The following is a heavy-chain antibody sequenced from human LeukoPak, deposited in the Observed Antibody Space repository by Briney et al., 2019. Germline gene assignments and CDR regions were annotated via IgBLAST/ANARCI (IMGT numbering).Heavy chain of an antibody. CDR2: INPNSGGT. CDR3: AREDLAAAGYDY. D-gene: IGHD6-13*01. CDR1: GYTFPGYY. Sequence: ASVKVSCKASGYTFPGYYMHWVRQAPGQGLEWMGWINPNSGGTNYAQKFQGRVTMTRDTSISTAYMELSRLRSDDTAVYYCAREDLAAAGYDYWGQGTLVTVSS. V-gene: IGHV1-2*02. J-gene: IGHJ4*02.